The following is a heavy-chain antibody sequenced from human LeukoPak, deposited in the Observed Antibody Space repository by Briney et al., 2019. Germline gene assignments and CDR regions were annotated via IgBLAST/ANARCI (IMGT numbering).Heavy chain of an antibody. CDR1: GYTFTGYY. V-gene: IGHV1-2*02. CDR3: ARQVGMDYYYYMDV. J-gene: IGHJ6*03. Sequence: ASVTVSCKASGYTFTGYYMHWVRQAPGQGLEWMGWINPNSGGTNYAQKFQGRVTMTRDTSISTAYMELSRLRSDDTAVYYCARQVGMDYYYYMDVWGKGTTVTVSS. D-gene: IGHD1-26*01. CDR2: INPNSGGT.